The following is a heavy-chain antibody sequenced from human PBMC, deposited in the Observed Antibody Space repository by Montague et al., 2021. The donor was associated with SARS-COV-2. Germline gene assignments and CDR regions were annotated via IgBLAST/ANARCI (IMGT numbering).Heavy chain of an antibody. CDR2: IFGSAAGT. CDR1: GFAFNNFA. J-gene: IGHJ2*01. Sequence: SLRLSCAASGFAFNNFAMTWVRQAPGKGLEWVSSIFGSAAGTYYADSVKGRFTIPRDNSKNTLYLQMNSLKGEDTAKYYCAKQPGAGAVVYWYFDLWGRGTVVSVSA. V-gene: IGHV3-23*01. CDR3: AKQPGAGAVVYWYFDL. D-gene: IGHD6-19*01.